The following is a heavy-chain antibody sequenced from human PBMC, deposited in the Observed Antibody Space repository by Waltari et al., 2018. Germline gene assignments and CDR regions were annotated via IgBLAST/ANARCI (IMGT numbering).Heavy chain of an antibody. V-gene: IGHV4-4*07. Sequence: QVQLQESGPGLVKPSETLSLTCTVSGGSISSYYWSWIRQPAGKGLEWIGRIYTSGSTNYHPSLKSRVTMSVDTSKNQFSLKRSSVTAADTAVYYCARGAELAPSSDAFDIWGQGTMVTVSS. CDR3: ARGAELAPSSDAFDI. CDR2: IYTSGST. CDR1: GGSISSYY. J-gene: IGHJ3*02. D-gene: IGHD1-26*01.